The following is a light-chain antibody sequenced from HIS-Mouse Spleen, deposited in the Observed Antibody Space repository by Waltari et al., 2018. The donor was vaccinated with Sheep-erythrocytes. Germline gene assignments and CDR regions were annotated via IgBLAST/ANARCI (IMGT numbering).Light chain of an antibody. CDR2: DDS. CDR1: KLGSKS. Sequence: SYVLTQPPSVSVAPGKTARITCGGNKLGSKSLHWYQQKPGQAPVLVVYDDSDRPSGIPERFSGSNSGNTATLTISRVEAGDEADYYCQVWDSSSDHWVFGGGTKLTVL. V-gene: IGLV3-21*03. J-gene: IGLJ3*02. CDR3: QVWDSSSDHWV.